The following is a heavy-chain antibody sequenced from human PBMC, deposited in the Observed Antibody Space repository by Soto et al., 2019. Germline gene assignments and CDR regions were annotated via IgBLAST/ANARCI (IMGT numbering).Heavy chain of an antibody. J-gene: IGHJ5*02. CDR3: ARGAECGNGIVGANHWCDP. CDR1: GYTFTSYG. CDR2: ISAYNGNT. Sequence: QVQLVQSGAEVKKPGASVKVSCKASGYTFTSYGISWVRQAPGQGLEWMGWISAYNGNTNYAQKLQGRVTMTTDTDTRPAYMEMRSLGSDDTAGYYCARGAECGNGIVGANHWCDPWGQGTLVTVSS. D-gene: IGHD1-26*01. V-gene: IGHV1-18*01.